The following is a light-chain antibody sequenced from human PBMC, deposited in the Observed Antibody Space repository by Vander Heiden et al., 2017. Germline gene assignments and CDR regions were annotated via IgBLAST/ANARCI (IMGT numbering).Light chain of an antibody. CDR2: AAS. V-gene: IGKV1-39*01. CDR1: QSISSY. J-gene: IGKJ1*01. CDR3: QQSYRTPRT. Sequence: DIQMTQSPSCLSASVGDRATITCRASQSISSYLNWYQQKPGKAPKLLIYAASSLQSGVPSRFSGSGSGTDFTLTISSLQPEDFATYYCQQSYRTPRTFGQGTKVEIK.